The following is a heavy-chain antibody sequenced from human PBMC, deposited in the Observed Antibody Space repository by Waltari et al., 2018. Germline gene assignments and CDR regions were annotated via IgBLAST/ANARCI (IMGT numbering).Heavy chain of an antibody. D-gene: IGHD3-22*01. J-gene: IGHJ3*02. CDR1: GGTFSSYA. V-gene: IGHV1-69*01. CDR3: ARERLGHYYYDSSGHDAFDI. CDR2: INPICGTA. Sequence: QVQLVQSGAEVKKPGSSVKVSCKASGGTFSSYAISWVRQAPGQGLEWMGGINPICGTANYEQKFQGRVTITADESTSTAYMELSSLRSEDTAVYYCARERLGHYYYDSSGHDAFDIWGQGTMVTVSS.